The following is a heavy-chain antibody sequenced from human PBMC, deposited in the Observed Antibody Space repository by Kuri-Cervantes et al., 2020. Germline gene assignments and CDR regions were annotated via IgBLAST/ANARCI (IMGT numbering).Heavy chain of an antibody. CDR3: ARLSTNYDAFDI. Sequence: GSLRLSCAVYGGSFSAYYWSWIRQPPGKGLEWIGEIDHSGSTNYNPSLKSRVTISVDTSKNQFSLKLSSVTAADTAVYYCARLSTNYDAFDIWGQGTMVTVSS. CDR1: GGSFSAYY. D-gene: IGHD2-2*01. J-gene: IGHJ3*02. CDR2: IDHSGST. V-gene: IGHV4-34*01.